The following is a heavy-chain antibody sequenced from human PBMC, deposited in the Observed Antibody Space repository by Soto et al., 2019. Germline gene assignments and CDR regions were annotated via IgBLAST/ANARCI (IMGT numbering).Heavy chain of an antibody. CDR1: GGSISSGGYS. CDR2: IYHSGST. V-gene: IGHV4-30-2*01. CDR3: ARNPVSGSSYYFDY. D-gene: IGHD1-26*01. Sequence: PSETLSLTCAVSGGSISSGGYSWSWIRQPPGKGLERIGYIYHSGSTYYNPSLKSRVTISVDRSKNQFSLKLSSVTAADTAVYYCARNPVSGSSYYFDYWGQGTLVTVSS. J-gene: IGHJ4*02.